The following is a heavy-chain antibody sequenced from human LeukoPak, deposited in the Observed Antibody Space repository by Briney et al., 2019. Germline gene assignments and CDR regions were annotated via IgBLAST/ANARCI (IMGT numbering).Heavy chain of an antibody. D-gene: IGHD2-15*01. CDR2: INSDGSGA. CDR1: GVSFRNFW. CDR3: VRAAPYCSGAGCYSGWFDP. Sequence: GGALRLSCAASGVSFRNFWMHGGRQPPGEGGEWGSRINSDGSGATYAESVKGRFTISRDNAKVSLYLQMTTMTPEETATYYCVRAAPYCSGAGCYSGWFDPWGQGTLVTVSS. J-gene: IGHJ5*02. V-gene: IGHV3-74*03.